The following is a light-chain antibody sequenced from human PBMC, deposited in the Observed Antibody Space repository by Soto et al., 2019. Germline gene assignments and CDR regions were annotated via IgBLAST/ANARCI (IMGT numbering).Light chain of an antibody. J-gene: IGKJ2*01. CDR1: QFINNW. V-gene: IGKV1-5*03. Sequence: DIQMTQSPSTLSASVGDRVTFTCRASQFINNWLAWYQQKPGQAPRLLIYKASTLESGVPPRFNGSGSGTEFSLTISSLQPDDSATYYCQQYTTLYTFGQGTKLE. CDR3: QQYTTLYT. CDR2: KAS.